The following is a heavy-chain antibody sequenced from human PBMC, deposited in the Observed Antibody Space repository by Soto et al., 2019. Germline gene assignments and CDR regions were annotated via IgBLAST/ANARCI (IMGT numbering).Heavy chain of an antibody. CDR2: VYYSGST. D-gene: IGHD3-10*01. CDR3: GSGRRVSYYFDY. Sequence: SVTLSLTCTVTGGSVISYDGSWMRQPPGKGLECMGYVYYSGSTNYNPSLKSRVTISVDTSKNQISLRLKSVTAADTAVYYYGSGRRVSYYFDYWGQGTLVTVSS. J-gene: IGHJ4*02. CDR1: GGSVISYD. V-gene: IGHV4-59*02.